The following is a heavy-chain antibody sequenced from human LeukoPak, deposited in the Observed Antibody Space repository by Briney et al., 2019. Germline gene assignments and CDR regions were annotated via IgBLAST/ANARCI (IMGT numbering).Heavy chain of an antibody. Sequence: GGSLRLSCAGSGFTFSTYEMHWVRQAPGKGLEWVSYISSSGGTIYYADSVKGRFTISRDNAKNSLYLQMNSLRAEDTAVYYCARDLYSGAGYYFDYWGQGTLVTVSS. CDR1: GFTFSTYE. D-gene: IGHD3-10*01. J-gene: IGHJ4*02. CDR2: ISSSGGTI. CDR3: ARDLYSGAGYYFDY. V-gene: IGHV3-48*03.